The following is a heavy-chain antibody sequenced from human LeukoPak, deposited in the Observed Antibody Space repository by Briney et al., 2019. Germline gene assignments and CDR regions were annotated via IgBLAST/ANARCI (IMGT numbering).Heavy chain of an antibody. CDR1: GFTVSSNY. J-gene: IGHJ4*02. CDR2: IYSGGST. V-gene: IGHV3-66*01. CDR3: ARVYYDFWSGYLGY. Sequence: PGGSLGLSCAASGFTVSSNYMSWVRQAPGKGLEWVSVIYSGGSTYYADSVKGRFTISRDNSKNTLYLQMNSLRAEDTAVYYCARVYYDFWSGYLGYWGQGTLVTVSS. D-gene: IGHD3-3*01.